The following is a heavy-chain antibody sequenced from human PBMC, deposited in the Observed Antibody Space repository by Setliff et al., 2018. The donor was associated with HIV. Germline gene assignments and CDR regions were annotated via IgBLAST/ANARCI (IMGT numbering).Heavy chain of an antibody. CDR1: GFTFRNYA. CDR3: AIGLSTGEIDY. V-gene: IGHV3-21*01. Sequence: GGSLRLSCAASGFTFRNYAMSWVRQAPGKGLEWVSCITSGSGYIYYADSVKGRFTISRDSAKNSLYLQMNSLRAEDTAVYYCAIGLSTGEIDYWGQGTLVTVSS. J-gene: IGHJ4*02. CDR2: ITSGSGYI. D-gene: IGHD3-9*01.